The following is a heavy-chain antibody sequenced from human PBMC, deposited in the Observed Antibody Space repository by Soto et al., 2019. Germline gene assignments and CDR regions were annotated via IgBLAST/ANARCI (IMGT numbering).Heavy chain of an antibody. CDR1: GFTVSSNY. V-gene: IGHV3-66*01. Sequence: GGSLRLSCAASGFTVSSNYMSWVRQAPGKGLEWVSVIYSGGSTYYADSVKGRFTISRDNSKNTLYLQMNSLRAEDTAVYYCARGTRLRFYYYYYMDVWGKGTTVTVSS. J-gene: IGHJ6*03. CDR3: ARGTRLRFYYYYYMDV. CDR2: IYSGGST. D-gene: IGHD3-3*01.